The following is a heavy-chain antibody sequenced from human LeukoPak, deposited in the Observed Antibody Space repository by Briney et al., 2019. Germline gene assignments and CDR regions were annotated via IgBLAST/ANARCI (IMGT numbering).Heavy chain of an antibody. V-gene: IGHV4-61*02. CDR1: GGSISSGSYY. CDR3: ARDDGYCSGGSCYGYFQH. Sequence: SSETLSLTCTVSGGSISSGSYYWSWIRQPAGKGLEWLGRIYTSGSTNYNPSLKSRVTISVDTSKNQFSLKLSSVTAADTAVYYGARDDGYCSGGSCYGYFQHSGQGTLVTVSS. D-gene: IGHD2-15*01. J-gene: IGHJ1*01. CDR2: IYTSGST.